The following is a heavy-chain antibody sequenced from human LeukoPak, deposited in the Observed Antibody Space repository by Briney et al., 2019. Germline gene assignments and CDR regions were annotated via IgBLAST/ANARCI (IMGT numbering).Heavy chain of an antibody. V-gene: IGHV4-30-4*01. CDR2: IYYSGST. J-gene: IGHJ5*02. CDR1: GGSISSGDYY. CDR3: ARDNYCSSTSCYGDWFDP. Sequence: SQTLSLTCTVSGGSISSGDYYWSWIRQPPGKGLEWIGYIYYSGSTYYNPSLKSRVTISVDTSKNQFSPKLSSVTAADTAVYYCARDNYCSSTSCYGDWFDPWGQGTLVTVSS. D-gene: IGHD2-2*01.